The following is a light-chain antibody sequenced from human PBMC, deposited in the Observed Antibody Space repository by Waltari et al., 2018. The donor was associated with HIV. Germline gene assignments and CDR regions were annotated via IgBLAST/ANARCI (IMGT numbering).Light chain of an antibody. CDR2: EGS. CDR1: SSDVWSSNL. J-gene: IGLJ3*02. Sequence: QSALTQPASVSGSPGQSITLSCPGTSSDVWSSNLVSWYQQHPGKAPKLMIYEGSKRPSGVSNRFSGSKSGNTASLTISGLQAEDEADYYCCSYAGSSTWVFGGGTKLTVL. V-gene: IGLV2-23*01. CDR3: CSYAGSSTWV.